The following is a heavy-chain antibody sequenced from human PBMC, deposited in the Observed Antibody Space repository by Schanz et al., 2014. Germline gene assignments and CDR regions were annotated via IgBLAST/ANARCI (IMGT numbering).Heavy chain of an antibody. V-gene: IGHV1-69*02. CDR2: IIPVLNIA. D-gene: IGHD3-10*01. Sequence: QVQLEQSGAEVKKPGSSVKVSCTASGGTFSSYTISWIRQAPGQGLEWMGKIIPVLNIATYAQRFQGRVSITADTSTNTAYMELSSLTSEDTAVHYCARGRGFYDYWGQGTLVTVSS. CDR1: GGTFSSYT. J-gene: IGHJ4*02. CDR3: ARGRGFYDY.